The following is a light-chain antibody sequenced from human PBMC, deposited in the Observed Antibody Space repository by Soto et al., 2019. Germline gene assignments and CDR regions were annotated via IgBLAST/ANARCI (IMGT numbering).Light chain of an antibody. Sequence: QSVLTQPASVSGSPGQSITISCTGTSSDVGGYNYVSWYQQHPGKAPQLMIYDVSNRPSGVSNRFSGSKSGNTASLTISGVQAEDEADYYCSSYTTGSTLFGTGTKVTVL. CDR2: DVS. V-gene: IGLV2-14*01. J-gene: IGLJ1*01. CDR1: SSDVGGYNY. CDR3: SSYTTGSTL.